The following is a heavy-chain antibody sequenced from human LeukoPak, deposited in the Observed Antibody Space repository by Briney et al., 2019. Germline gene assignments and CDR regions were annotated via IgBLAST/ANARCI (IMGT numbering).Heavy chain of an antibody. Sequence: GGSLRLSCAASGFTFSSYWMHWVRQAPGKGLVWVSRINTDGSSTSYADSVKGRFTISRDNSKNTLYLHMDSLRPDDTAIYYCTKELHVAVAVADYYYFYMDVWGRGTAVTVSS. CDR2: INTDGSST. V-gene: IGHV3-74*01. CDR3: TKELHVAVAVADYYYFYMDV. D-gene: IGHD6-19*01. J-gene: IGHJ6*03. CDR1: GFTFSSYW.